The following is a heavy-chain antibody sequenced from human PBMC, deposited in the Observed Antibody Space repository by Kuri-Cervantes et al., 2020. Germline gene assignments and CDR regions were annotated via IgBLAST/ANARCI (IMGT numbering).Heavy chain of an antibody. J-gene: IGHJ4*02. CDR3: ARYADYDTGHEDY. Sequence: GESLKISCAASGFTFSSYSVNWVRQAPGKGLEWVSYISSSSSTIYYADSVKGRFTISRDNAKNSLYLQMDSLRPEDTAFYYCARYADYDTGHEDYWGQGTLVTVSS. CDR1: GFTFSSYS. CDR2: ISSSSSTI. D-gene: IGHD4-17*01. V-gene: IGHV3-48*01.